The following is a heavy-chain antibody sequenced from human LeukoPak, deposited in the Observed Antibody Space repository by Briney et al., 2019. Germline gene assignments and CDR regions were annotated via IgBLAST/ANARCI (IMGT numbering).Heavy chain of an antibody. D-gene: IGHD3-16*01. CDR3: ARVWVMIATHNWFDP. CDR2: IYYSGST. V-gene: IGHV4-39*07. CDR1: GGSISSSSYY. J-gene: IGHJ5*02. Sequence: NPSETLSLTCTVSGGSISSSSYYWGWIRQPPGKGLEWIGNIYYSGSTYYNPSLKSRVTISVDTSKNQFSLKLSSVTAADTAVYYCARVWVMIATHNWFDPWGRGTLVTVSS.